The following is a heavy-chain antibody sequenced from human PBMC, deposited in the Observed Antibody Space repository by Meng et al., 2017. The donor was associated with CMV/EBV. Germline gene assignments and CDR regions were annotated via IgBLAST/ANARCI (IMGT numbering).Heavy chain of an antibody. D-gene: IGHD4-23*01. CDR2: ISSSSSYI. J-gene: IGHJ5*02. V-gene: IGHV3-21*01. CDR1: GFTFSSYS. Sequence: GESLKISCAASGFTFSSYSMNWVRQAPGKGLEWVSSISSSSSYIYYADSVKGRFTISRDNAKNSLYLQMNSLRAEDTAVYYCARDAKGYGGNSGEGFDPWGQGTLVTVSS. CDR3: ARDAKGYGGNSGEGFDP.